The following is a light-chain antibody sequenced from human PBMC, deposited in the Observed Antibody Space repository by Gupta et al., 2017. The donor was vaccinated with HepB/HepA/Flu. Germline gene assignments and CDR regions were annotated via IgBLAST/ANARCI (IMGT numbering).Light chain of an antibody. J-gene: IGLJ3*02. CDR1: NIGTTN. CDR2: RDT. CDR3: QVWDSDTGWV. Sequence: YELTQPLSVSVALGQTGRMTCEGNNIGTTNVHLYQQKPGQTPVIIIYRDTNRPSGIPERFSGSNSGNTATLTIRRVQVGDEADYYCQVWDSDTGWVFGGGTKLTVL. V-gene: IGLV3-9*01.